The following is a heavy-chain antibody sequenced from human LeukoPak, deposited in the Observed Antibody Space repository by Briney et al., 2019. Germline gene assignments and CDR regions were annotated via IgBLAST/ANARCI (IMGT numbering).Heavy chain of an antibody. CDR1: GFTFSSYW. CDR3: ANPSVGSIWYSRFDY. J-gene: IGHJ4*02. CDR2: IASDGSST. V-gene: IGHV3-74*01. D-gene: IGHD6-13*01. Sequence: QPGGSLRLSCAASGFTFSSYWMNWVRQAPGKGLVWVSRIASDGSSTTYADSVKGRFTISRDNSKNTLYLQMNSLRAEDTAVYYCANPSVGSIWYSRFDYWGQGTLVTVSS.